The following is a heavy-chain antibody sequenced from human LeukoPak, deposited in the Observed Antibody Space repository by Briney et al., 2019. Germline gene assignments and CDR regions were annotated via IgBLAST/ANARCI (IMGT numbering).Heavy chain of an antibody. Sequence: GASVKVSCTASGYTFTSYGISWVRQAPGQGLEWMGWISAYNGNTNYAQKLQGRVTRTTDTSTSTAYMELRSLRSDDTAVYYCARDSLGYCSSTSCYQGAYYYYGMDVWGKGTTVTVSS. J-gene: IGHJ6*04. CDR2: ISAYNGNT. CDR1: GYTFTSYG. V-gene: IGHV1-18*04. CDR3: ARDSLGYCSSTSCYQGAYYYYGMDV. D-gene: IGHD2-2*01.